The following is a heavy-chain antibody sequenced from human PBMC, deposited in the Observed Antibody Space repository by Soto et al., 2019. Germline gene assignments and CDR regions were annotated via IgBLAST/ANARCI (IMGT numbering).Heavy chain of an antibody. CDR1: EFTFSSYA. Sequence: GGSLRLSCAASEFTFSSYAMHWVRQAPGKGLEWVAVISYDGSNKYYADSVKGRFTISRDNSKNTLYLQMNSLRAEDTAVYYCARADCGGDCYWGGHYYYGMDVWGQGTTVTVSS. J-gene: IGHJ6*02. V-gene: IGHV3-30-3*01. CDR2: ISYDGSNK. CDR3: ARADCGGDCYWGGHYYYGMDV. D-gene: IGHD2-21*02.